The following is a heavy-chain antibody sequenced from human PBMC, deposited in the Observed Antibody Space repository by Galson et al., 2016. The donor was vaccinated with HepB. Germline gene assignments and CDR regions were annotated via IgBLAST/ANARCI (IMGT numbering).Heavy chain of an antibody. V-gene: IGHV3-33*08. J-gene: IGHJ5*01. D-gene: IGHD6-19*01. CDR2: IWYDGSNK. Sequence: SLRLSCAASGFTFSHYAMAWVRQAPGKGLEWVAVIWYDGSNKYYADSVKGRFTISRDNSKNTLYLHMNSLTGEDTAVYYCARMFPLYSSGWYVRGDGWFDSWGQGTLVTVSS. CDR3: ARMFPLYSSGWYVRGDGWFDS. CDR1: GFTFSHYA.